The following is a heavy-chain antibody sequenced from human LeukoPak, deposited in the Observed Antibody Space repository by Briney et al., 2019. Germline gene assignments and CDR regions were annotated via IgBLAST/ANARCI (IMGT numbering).Heavy chain of an antibody. CDR2: IYSGGST. V-gene: IGHV3-66*01. CDR1: GFTVSSNY. Sequence: GGSLRLSCAASGFTVSSNYMSWVRQAPGKGLEWVSVIYSGGSTYYADSVKGRFTISRDNSKNTLYLQMYSLRAEDTAVYYCAAGVVATTNFDYWGQGTLVTVSS. CDR3: AAGVVATTNFDY. J-gene: IGHJ4*02. D-gene: IGHD5-12*01.